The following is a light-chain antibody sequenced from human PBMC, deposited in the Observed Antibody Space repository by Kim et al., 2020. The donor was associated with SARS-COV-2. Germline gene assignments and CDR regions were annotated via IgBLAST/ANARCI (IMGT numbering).Light chain of an antibody. Sequence: MLGSGFTVGVFWIRWYQQKPGNPPRYRLYYHSDSNKGQGSGVPSRFSGSNDASATAGNLRISGLQPEDEADYDCGTWHSNSKTRVFGGGTQLTVL. CDR3: GTWHSNSKTRV. V-gene: IGLV5-52*01. CDR2: YHSDSNK. CDR1: SGFTVGVFW. J-gene: IGLJ3*02.